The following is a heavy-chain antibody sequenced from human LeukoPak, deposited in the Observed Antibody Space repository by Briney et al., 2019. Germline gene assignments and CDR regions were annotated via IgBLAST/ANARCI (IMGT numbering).Heavy chain of an antibody. CDR1: GGSFSGYY. CDR2: INHSGST. D-gene: IGHD3-22*01. CDR3: ARAPTMIVVVRGAFDI. V-gene: IGHV4-34*01. J-gene: IGHJ3*02. Sequence: PLETLSLICAVYGGSFSGYYWSWIRQPPGKGLEWIGEINHSGSTNYNPSLKSRVTISVDTSKNQFSLKLSSVTAADTAVYYCARAPTMIVVVRGAFDIRGQGTMVTVSS.